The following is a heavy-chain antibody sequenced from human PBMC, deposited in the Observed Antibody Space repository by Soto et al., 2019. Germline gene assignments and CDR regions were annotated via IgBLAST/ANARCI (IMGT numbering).Heavy chain of an antibody. J-gene: IGHJ3*02. CDR2: ISAYNGNT. CDR3: ARIGYRVRVVPAAGAFDI. Sequence: GASVKVSCKASGYTFTSYGISWVRQAPGQGLEWMGWISAYNGNTNYAQKLQGRVTMTTDTSTSTAYMELSSLRSEDTAVYYCARIGYRVRVVPAAGAFDIWGQGTMVTVSS. D-gene: IGHD2-2*01. V-gene: IGHV1-18*01. CDR1: GYTFTSYG.